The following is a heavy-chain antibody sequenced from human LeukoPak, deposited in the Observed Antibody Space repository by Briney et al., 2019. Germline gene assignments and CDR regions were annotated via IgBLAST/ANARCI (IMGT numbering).Heavy chain of an antibody. CDR2: IYSSGST. Sequence: PSDTLSLTCSVFGGSMSSYYWSWIRQPPGKGLQWIGYIYSSGSTNYNPSLKSRVTISVDTSKKQFSLKLSSVTAADTAVYYCARHFRSRGSRFDPWGQGTLVTVSS. CDR3: ARHFRSRGSRFDP. D-gene: IGHD6-13*01. CDR1: GGSMSSYY. J-gene: IGHJ5*02. V-gene: IGHV4-4*09.